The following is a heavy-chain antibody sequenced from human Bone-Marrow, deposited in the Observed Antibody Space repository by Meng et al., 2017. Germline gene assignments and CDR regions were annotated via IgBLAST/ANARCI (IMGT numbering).Heavy chain of an antibody. CDR2: ISGSGGST. CDR3: AKDPGIAVAGGH. J-gene: IGHJ4*02. CDR1: GGTFSSYA. D-gene: IGHD6-19*01. Sequence: SCKASGGTFSSYAMSWVRQAPGKGLEWVSAISGSGGSTYYADSVKGRFTISRDNSKNTLYLQMNSLRAEDTAVYYCAKDPGIAVAGGHWGQGTLVTVSS. V-gene: IGHV3-23*01.